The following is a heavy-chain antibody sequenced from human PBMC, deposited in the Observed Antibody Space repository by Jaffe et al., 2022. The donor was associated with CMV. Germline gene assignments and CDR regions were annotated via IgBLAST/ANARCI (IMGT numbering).Heavy chain of an antibody. J-gene: IGHJ6*03. V-gene: IGHV4-39*01. Sequence: QLQLQESGPGLVKPSETLSLTCTVSGGSISSSSYYWGWIRQPPGKGLEWIGSIYYSGSTYYNPSLKSRVTISVDTSKNQFSLKLSSVTAADTAVYYCAMGKRMAILAYYYYMDVWGKGTTVTVSS. CDR2: IYYSGST. CDR1: GGSISSSSYY. CDR3: AMGKRMAILAYYYYMDV. D-gene: IGHD5-12*01.